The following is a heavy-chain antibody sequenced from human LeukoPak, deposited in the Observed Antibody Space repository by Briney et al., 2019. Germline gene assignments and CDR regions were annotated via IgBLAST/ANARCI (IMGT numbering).Heavy chain of an antibody. V-gene: IGHV4-39*07. CDR1: GGSISSGSYY. J-gene: IGHJ4*02. D-gene: IGHD3-10*01. Sequence: PSETLSLTCTVSGGSISSGSYYWGWIRQPPGKGLEWIGSIYYSGSTNYNPSLKSRVTISVDTSKNQFSLKLSSVTAADTAVYYCARGNSMVRGVNRGFYWGQGTLVTVSS. CDR2: IYYSGST. CDR3: ARGNSMVRGVNRGFY.